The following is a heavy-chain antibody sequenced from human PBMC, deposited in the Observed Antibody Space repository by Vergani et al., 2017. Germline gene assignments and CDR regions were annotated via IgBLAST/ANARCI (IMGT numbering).Heavy chain of an antibody. CDR1: GFTFSSYA. J-gene: IGHJ4*02. Sequence: EVQLLESGGGLVQPGGSLRLSCAASGFTFSSYAMSWVRQAPGKGLGWVSTISGSGGSTYYAESVKGRFTISRDNSKNTLYLQMNSLRAEDTAVYYCAKVRRSGEGDYWGQGTLVTVSS. CDR2: ISGSGGST. D-gene: IGHD6-19*01. V-gene: IGHV3-23*01. CDR3: AKVRRSGEGDY.